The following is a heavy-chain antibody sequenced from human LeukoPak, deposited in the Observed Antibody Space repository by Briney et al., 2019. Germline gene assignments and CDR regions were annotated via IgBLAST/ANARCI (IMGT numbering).Heavy chain of an antibody. V-gene: IGHV4-59*12. D-gene: IGHD4-23*01. Sequence: KPSETLSLTCTVSGGSISSYYWSWIRQPPGKGLEWIGYIYYSGTTNYNPSLKSRVTISVDTSKNQFSLKLSSVTAADTAVYYCARGRWAHYWGQGTLVTVSS. CDR3: ARGRWAHY. J-gene: IGHJ4*02. CDR1: GGSISSYY. CDR2: IYYSGTT.